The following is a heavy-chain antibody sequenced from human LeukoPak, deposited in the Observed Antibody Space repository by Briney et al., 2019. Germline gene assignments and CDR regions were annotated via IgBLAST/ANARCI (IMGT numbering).Heavy chain of an antibody. Sequence: SETLSLTCTVSGGSISSYYWSWIRQPPGKGLEWIGYIYYSGSTNYNPSLKSRVTMSVDTSKSQFSLKLSSVTAADTAVYYCARGMGWVDYWGQGTLVTVSS. D-gene: IGHD1-26*01. CDR2: IYYSGST. CDR3: ARGMGWVDY. CDR1: GGSISSYY. J-gene: IGHJ4*02. V-gene: IGHV4-59*12.